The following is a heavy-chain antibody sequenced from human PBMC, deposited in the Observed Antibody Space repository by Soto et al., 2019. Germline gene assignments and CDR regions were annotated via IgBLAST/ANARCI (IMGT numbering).Heavy chain of an antibody. V-gene: IGHV1-69*01. J-gene: IGHJ4*02. CDR3: GASSSSGGWFDY. CDR2: IIPIFGTA. CDR1: GGTFSSYA. Sequence: QVQLVQSGAEVKKPGSSVKVSCKASGGTFSSYAISWVRQAPGQGLEWMGGIIPIFGTANYAQKFQGRVLIPADESTSHAHKEPSSLGSEETARYFFGASSSSGGWFDYWGQGTLVTVSS. D-gene: IGHD6-6*01.